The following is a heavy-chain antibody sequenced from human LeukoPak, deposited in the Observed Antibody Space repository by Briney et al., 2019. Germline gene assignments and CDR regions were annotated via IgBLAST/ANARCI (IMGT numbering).Heavy chain of an antibody. Sequence: SETLSLTCTVSGGSISSGDYYWSWIRQPPGKGLEWIGYIYYSGSTYYNPSLKSRVTISVDTSKNQFSLKLSSVTAADTAVYYCARGSTNQQWLVRRYFDYWGQGTLVTVSS. V-gene: IGHV4-30-4*08. CDR1: GGSISSGDYY. D-gene: IGHD6-19*01. J-gene: IGHJ4*02. CDR2: IYYSGST. CDR3: ARGSTNQQWLVRRYFDY.